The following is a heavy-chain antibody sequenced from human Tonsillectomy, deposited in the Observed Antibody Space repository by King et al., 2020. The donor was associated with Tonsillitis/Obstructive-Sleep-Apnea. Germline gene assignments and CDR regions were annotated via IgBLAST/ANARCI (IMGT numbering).Heavy chain of an antibody. Sequence: QLVQSGAEVKKPGSSVKVSCKASGGTFSSYAISWVRQAPGQGLEWMGGIIPIFGTANYAQKFQGRVTITADESTSTAYMGLSSLRSEDTAVYYCARGAITMVRGVKTNWFDPWGQGTLVTVSS. V-gene: IGHV1-69*12. CDR1: GGTFSSYA. D-gene: IGHD3-10*01. J-gene: IGHJ5*02. CDR3: ARGAITMVRGVKTNWFDP. CDR2: IIPIFGTA.